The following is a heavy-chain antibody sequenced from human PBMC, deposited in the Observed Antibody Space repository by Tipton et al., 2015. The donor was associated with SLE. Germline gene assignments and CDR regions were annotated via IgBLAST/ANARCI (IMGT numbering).Heavy chain of an antibody. D-gene: IGHD6-13*01. J-gene: IGHJ2*01. V-gene: IGHV4-61*09. CDR3: ARGWAFSSTWSYFDL. CDR1: GDSINSSNW. Sequence: TLSLTCAVSGDSINSSNWWSWVRQPAGKGLEWIGHIYTSGSTNYNPSLKSRFTISLDTSKNQFSLKLSSVTAADTAVYYCARGWAFSSTWSYFDLWGRGTLVTVSS. CDR2: IYTSGST.